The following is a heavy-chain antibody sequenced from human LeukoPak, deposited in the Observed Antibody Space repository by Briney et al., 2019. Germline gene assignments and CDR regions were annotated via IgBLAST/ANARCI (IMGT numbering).Heavy chain of an antibody. CDR2: IYYSGST. CDR1: GGSISSSSYY. Sequence: SETLSLTCTVSGGSISSSSYYWGWIRQPPGKGLEWVGSIYYSGSTYYNPSLKSRVTISVDTSKNQFSLKLSSVTAADTAVYYCARDHGYDSLYNWFDPWGQGTLVTVSS. V-gene: IGHV4-39*07. J-gene: IGHJ5*02. CDR3: ARDHGYDSLYNWFDP. D-gene: IGHD5-12*01.